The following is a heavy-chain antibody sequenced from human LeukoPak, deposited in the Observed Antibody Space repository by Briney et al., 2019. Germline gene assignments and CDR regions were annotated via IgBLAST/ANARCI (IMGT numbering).Heavy chain of an antibody. V-gene: IGHV3-48*01. J-gene: IGHJ4*02. CDR2: ISSSSSTM. CDR3: ARARGYCSSTSCYPLYYFDY. CDR1: GFTFSSYS. D-gene: IGHD2-2*01. Sequence: GGSLRLSCAASGFTFSSYSMNWVRQAPGKGLEWVSYISSSSSTMYYADSVKGRFTISRDNAKNSLYLQMNSLRAEDTAVYYCARARGYCSSTSCYPLYYFDYWGQGTLVTVSS.